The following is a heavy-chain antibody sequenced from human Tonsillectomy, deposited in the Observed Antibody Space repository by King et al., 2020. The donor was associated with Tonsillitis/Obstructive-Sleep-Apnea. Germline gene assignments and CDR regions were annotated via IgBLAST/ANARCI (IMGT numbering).Heavy chain of an antibody. CDR3: ARERGTYCMNGVSYAFDI. D-gene: IGHD2-8*01. V-gene: IGHV3-30*04. CDR2: ISYDGSNK. CDR1: GFTFSNYA. Sequence: VQLVESGGGVVQPGRSLRLSCAASGFTFSNYAMHWVRQAPGKGLEWVAVISYDGSNKYYADSVKGRFTISRDNSKNTLYLQMNSLRAEETAVYYCARERGTYCMNGVSYAFDIWGQGTMVTVSS. J-gene: IGHJ3*02.